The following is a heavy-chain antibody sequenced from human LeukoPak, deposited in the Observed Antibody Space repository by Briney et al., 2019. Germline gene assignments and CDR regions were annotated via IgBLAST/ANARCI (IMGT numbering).Heavy chain of an antibody. V-gene: IGHV4-61*02. Sequence: SQTLSLTCTVSGGSISSGSYYWRWIRQPAGKGLEWIGRIYTSGSTTYNPSLKSRVTISVDTSKNQFSLKLSSVSGADTAVYYCARDNYYDTSGYFDYWGQGTLVTVSS. CDR1: GGSISSGSYY. CDR2: IYTSGST. D-gene: IGHD3-22*01. CDR3: ARDNYYDTSGYFDY. J-gene: IGHJ4*02.